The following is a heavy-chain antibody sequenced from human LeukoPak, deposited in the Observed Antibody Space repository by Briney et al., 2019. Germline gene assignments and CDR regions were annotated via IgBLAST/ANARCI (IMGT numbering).Heavy chain of an antibody. J-gene: IGHJ4*02. CDR1: GYTFTSYY. Sequence: ASVKVSCKASGYTFTSYYMHWVRQAPGQGLEWMGIINPSGGSTSYAQKFQGRVTITRDTSISTAYMELSRLRSDDTAVYYCARDHMVRGVVTDYWGQGTLVTVSS. V-gene: IGHV1-46*01. D-gene: IGHD3-10*01. CDR2: INPSGGST. CDR3: ARDHMVRGVVTDY.